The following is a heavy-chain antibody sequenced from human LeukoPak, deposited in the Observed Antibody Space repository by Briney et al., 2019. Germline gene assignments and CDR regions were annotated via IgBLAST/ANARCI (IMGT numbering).Heavy chain of an antibody. Sequence: PSETLSLTCTVSGGSISSGGYYWSWIRQHPGKGLECIGYIYYSGSTYYTPSLKSRLTISVDTSKNQFSLKLSSVTAADTAVYYCARGGYYYYYGMDVWGQGTTVTVSS. J-gene: IGHJ6*02. CDR1: GGSISSGGYY. V-gene: IGHV4-31*03. CDR3: ARGGYYYYYGMDV. CDR2: IYYSGST.